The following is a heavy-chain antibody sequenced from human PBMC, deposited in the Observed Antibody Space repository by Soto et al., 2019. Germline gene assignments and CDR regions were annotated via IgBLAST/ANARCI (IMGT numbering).Heavy chain of an antibody. Sequence: ASVKASCTASGSSFRSYGINWVRQAPGQGLEWLGWINPISGDTHYGQHFQGRVTLIADTSINTTYMQLSSLAPGDTAMYYCARDLRGYSNWFHPWGQGTLVTVSS. V-gene: IGHV1-2*02. CDR3: ARDLRGYSNWFHP. D-gene: IGHD5-18*01. CDR1: GSSFRSYG. CDR2: INPISGDT. J-gene: IGHJ5*02.